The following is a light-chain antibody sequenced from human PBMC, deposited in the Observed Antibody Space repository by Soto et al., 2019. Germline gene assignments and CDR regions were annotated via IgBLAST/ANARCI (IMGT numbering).Light chain of an antibody. Sequence: DIVMTQSPDSLVVSLGETATINCKSSHSLLYSSNNKNYLAWYQQRPGQPPKLLLYWVSTPESGVPGRFSGSGFGTDFTLTISSLQAEDVAIYYCQQYYSTPLTFGAGTKVEIK. CDR1: HSLLYSSNNKNY. J-gene: IGKJ4*01. CDR2: WVS. V-gene: IGKV4-1*01. CDR3: QQYYSTPLT.